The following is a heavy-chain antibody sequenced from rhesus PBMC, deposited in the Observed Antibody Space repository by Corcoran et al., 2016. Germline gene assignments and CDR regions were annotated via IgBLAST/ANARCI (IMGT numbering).Heavy chain of an antibody. CDR3: AKDLTGVIYD. J-gene: IGHJ4*01. V-gene: IGHV3-119*01. D-gene: IGHD3-22*01. Sequence: EVQLVESGGGLVQPGGSLRLSCAASGFTFSSYWMYWVRQAPGKGLGWVSRISSDGSSTSYADSVKGRFTISRENAKNSLYLQMNSLRAEDTAVYYCAKDLTGVIYDWGQGVLVTVSS. CDR1: GFTFSSYW. CDR2: ISSDGSST.